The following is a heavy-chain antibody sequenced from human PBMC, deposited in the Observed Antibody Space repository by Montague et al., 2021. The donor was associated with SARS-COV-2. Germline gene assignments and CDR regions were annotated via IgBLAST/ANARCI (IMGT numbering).Heavy chain of an antibody. CDR3: ARLRDGVVPSPILGIGPDFTYDYMDV. V-gene: IGHV4-34*01. D-gene: IGHD5-12*01. CDR1: GGSFSGYY. Sequence: SETLSLPCAVHGGSFSGYYWNWIRQRPGKGLEWIGEINHGGSTNYNPSLKNRLTISADTSKNQFSLKLTSVAATDTAVYYCARLRDGVVPSPILGIGPDFTYDYMDVWGQGTTVTVSP. J-gene: IGHJ6*01. CDR2: INHGGST.